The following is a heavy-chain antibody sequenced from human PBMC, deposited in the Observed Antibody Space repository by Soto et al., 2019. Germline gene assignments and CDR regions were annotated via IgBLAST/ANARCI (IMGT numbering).Heavy chain of an antibody. CDR1: GSTFTRYD. D-gene: IGHD3-10*02. V-gene: IGHV1-8*01. CDR3: ARERSYVLDY. CDR2: MNPNSGNT. J-gene: IGHJ4*02. Sequence: QVQLVQSGAEVKKPGASVNVSCKASGSTFTRYDINWVRQATGQGLERMGWMNPNSGNTVYAQKFKGRVTMNRNTSISTAYMELSSRTAEYTSVYYCARERSYVLDYWGQGTLVTVSS.